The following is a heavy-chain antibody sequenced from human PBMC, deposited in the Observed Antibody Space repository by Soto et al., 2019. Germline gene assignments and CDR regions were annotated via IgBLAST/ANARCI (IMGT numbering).Heavy chain of an antibody. CDR3: AKGNNLERFLSPIAY. CDR1: GFTFSNYV. CDR2: ISGSGGST. D-gene: IGHD3-3*01. Sequence: GGSLRLSCAASGFTFSNYVVSWVRQAPGKGLEWVSAISGSGGSTYSADSVKGRFTISRDNPKNTLYLQMDSLRAEDTAVYYCAKGNNLERFLSPIAYWGHGTLVTVSS. J-gene: IGHJ4*01. V-gene: IGHV3-23*01.